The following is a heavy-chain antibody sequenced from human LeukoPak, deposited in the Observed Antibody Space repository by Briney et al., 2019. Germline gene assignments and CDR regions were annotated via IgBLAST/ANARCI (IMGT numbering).Heavy chain of an antibody. J-gene: IGHJ6*02. Sequence: GGSLRLSCAASGFTFSNYAMAWVRQAPGKGLEWVSGTSGSGGRTNYADSVKGRFTISRDNSKNTLYLQMNSLRVEDTAVYYCAKDRDQRTQFYYYYYGMDVWGQGTTVTVSS. CDR3: AKDRDQRTQFYYYYYGMDV. CDR1: GFTFSNYA. V-gene: IGHV3-23*01. CDR2: TSGSGGRT. D-gene: IGHD2-2*01.